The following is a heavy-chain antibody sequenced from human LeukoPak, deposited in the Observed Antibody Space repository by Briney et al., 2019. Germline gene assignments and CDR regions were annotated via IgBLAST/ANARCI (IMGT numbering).Heavy chain of an antibody. V-gene: IGHV1-69*04. Sequence: GASVKVSCKASGYTFTSYGISWVRQAPGQGLEWMGRIIPILGIANYAQKFQGRVTITADKSTSTAYMELSSLRSEDTAVYYCARERRTTVVTGFDYWGQGTLVTVSS. D-gene: IGHD4-23*01. CDR2: IIPILGIA. CDR3: ARERRTTVVTGFDY. J-gene: IGHJ4*02. CDR1: GYTFTSYG.